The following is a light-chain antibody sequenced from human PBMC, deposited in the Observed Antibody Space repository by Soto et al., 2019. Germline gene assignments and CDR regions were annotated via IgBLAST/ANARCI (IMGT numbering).Light chain of an antibody. CDR1: QSLVHRDGNTY. CDR3: MNSTQFPRT. CDR2: RVS. Sequence: EIVLTQTPLFSPVTLEQPASISCRSSQSLVHRDGNTYLSWLQQRPGQPPRLLLYRVSNRFSGVPDRCSGSGTGTDFTLKIRRVEAEDVGVYYCMNSTQFPRTCGQGTNVEIK. J-gene: IGKJ1*01. V-gene: IGKV2-24*01.